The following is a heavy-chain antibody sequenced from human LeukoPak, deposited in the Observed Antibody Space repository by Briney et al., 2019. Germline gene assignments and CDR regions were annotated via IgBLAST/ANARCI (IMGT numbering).Heavy chain of an antibody. CDR2: ISGSGGST. J-gene: IGHJ5*02. V-gene: IGHV3-23*01. Sequence: PGGSLRLSCAASGFTFSSYAMSWVRQAPGKGLEWVPAISGSGGSTYYADSVKGRFTISRDNSKNTLYLQMNSLRAEDTAVYYCAKEEQWLVLRSWFDPWGQGTLVTVSS. D-gene: IGHD6-19*01. CDR3: AKEEQWLVLRSWFDP. CDR1: GFTFSSYA.